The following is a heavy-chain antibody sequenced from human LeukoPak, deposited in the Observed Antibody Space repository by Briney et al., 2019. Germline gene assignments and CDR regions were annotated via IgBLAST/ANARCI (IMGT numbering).Heavy chain of an antibody. Sequence: ASVKVSCKASGYTFTSYGISWVRQAPGQGLEWMGWISAYSGNTNYAQKLQGRVTMTTDTSTSTAYMELRSLRSDDTAVYYCARSVKNTSPIANFDYWGQGTLVTVSS. J-gene: IGHJ4*02. V-gene: IGHV1-18*01. CDR1: GYTFTSYG. CDR3: ARSVKNTSPIANFDY. CDR2: ISAYSGNT. D-gene: IGHD2-2*01.